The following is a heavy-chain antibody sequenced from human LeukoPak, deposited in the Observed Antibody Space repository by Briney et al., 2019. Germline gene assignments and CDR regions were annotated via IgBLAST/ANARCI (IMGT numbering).Heavy chain of an antibody. J-gene: IGHJ5*02. CDR2: IYYSGSA. CDR3: GRLYDSDDYTDGFGR. V-gene: IGHV4-59*11. Sequence: SETLSLTCTVSGGSISSHYWSWIRQPPGKGLEWIGNIYYSGSANYIPSLKSRVTISVDTSKNQFSLKLNSVTAADTAVYYCGRLYDSDDYTDGFGRWGKGTLVTV. D-gene: IGHD3-22*01. CDR1: GGSISSHY.